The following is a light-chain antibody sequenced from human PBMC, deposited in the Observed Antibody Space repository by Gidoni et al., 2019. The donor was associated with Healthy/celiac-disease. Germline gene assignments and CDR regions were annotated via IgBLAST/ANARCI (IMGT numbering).Light chain of an antibody. J-gene: IGKJ5*01. CDR2: EAS. CDR1: QSVSSY. Sequence: TECPATRSWSPGERAAVSCRASQSVSSYLAWYQQKPGQAPRLLIYEASNGATGIPARFVRSWSVTVFTLRISILGRKVFVLHYCQQLSMWCTFGQGTRLEIK. V-gene: IGKV3-11*01. CDR3: QQLSMWCT.